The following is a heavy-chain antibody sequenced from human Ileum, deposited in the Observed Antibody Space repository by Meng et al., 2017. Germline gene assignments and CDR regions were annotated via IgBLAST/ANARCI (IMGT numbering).Heavy chain of an antibody. CDR1: GDSVSITSYY. J-gene: IGHJ4*01. CDR3: ARRGGSYYHFDY. V-gene: IGHV6-1*01. Sequence: HVQVQQVGSGAVVPSPAPSLTFSSYGDSVSITSYYWNWIRQSPARGLEWLGRTNSRSKWLNEYAMSVKSRITTSPNTTENEFSLQCNSVTPEEAVDYYGARRGGSYYHFDYWGHGTLVTVSS. D-gene: IGHD1-26*01. CDR2: TNSRSKWLN.